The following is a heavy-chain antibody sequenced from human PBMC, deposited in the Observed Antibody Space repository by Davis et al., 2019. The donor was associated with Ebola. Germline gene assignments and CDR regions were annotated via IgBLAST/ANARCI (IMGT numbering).Heavy chain of an antibody. CDR3: ARVLRLGELSFHY. V-gene: IGHV1-2*02. Sequence: ASVKVSCKASGYTFTDNYIHWVRQAPGQGLEWMGWVYPKSGGTDSAQKFQGRVAMTSDTSIDTAYMELSSLTSDDTAVYYCARVLRLGELSFHYWGQGTLVTVSS. D-gene: IGHD3-16*02. J-gene: IGHJ4*02. CDR1: GYTFTDNY. CDR2: VYPKSGGT.